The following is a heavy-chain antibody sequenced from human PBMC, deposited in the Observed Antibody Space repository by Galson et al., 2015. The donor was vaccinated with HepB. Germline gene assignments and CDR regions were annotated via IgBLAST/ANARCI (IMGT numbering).Heavy chain of an antibody. J-gene: IGHJ4*02. CDR3: ARRVERGGYSYGAIDY. CDR2: ISAYNGNT. D-gene: IGHD5-18*01. Sequence: SVKVSCKASGYTFTSYGISWVRRAPGQGLEWMGWISAYNGNTNYAQKLQGRVTMTTDTSTSTAYMELRSLRSDDTAVYYCARRVERGGYSYGAIDYWGQGTLVTVSS. V-gene: IGHV1-18*04. CDR1: GYTFTSYG.